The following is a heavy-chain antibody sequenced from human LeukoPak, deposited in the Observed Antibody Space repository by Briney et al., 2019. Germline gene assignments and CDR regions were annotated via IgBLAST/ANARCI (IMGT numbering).Heavy chain of an antibody. CDR2: IQDSGIT. V-gene: IGHV4-4*09. CDR1: GDSVSSGY. CDR3: AGRGHRYSRD. D-gene: IGHD2-15*01. J-gene: IGHJ1*01. Sequence: SETLSLRCNVSGDSVSSGYWSWIRQSPGKGLEWIGFIQDSGITDYNPSLKRRLIISVDTSKNLFSLTLRSVTAADTAVYYCAGRGHRYSRDWGQGILVTVSS.